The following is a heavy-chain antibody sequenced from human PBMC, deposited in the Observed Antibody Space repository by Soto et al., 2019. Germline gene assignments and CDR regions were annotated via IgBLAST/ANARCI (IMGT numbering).Heavy chain of an antibody. D-gene: IGHD3-10*01. CDR1: GFTFSDYA. CDR3: ARDREVVVHSYYFDH. Sequence: EVQLLDSGGGLIQPGGSLRLSCAASGFTFSDYAMSWVRQAPGKGLEWVSTINVRGDNTYYADSVKGRFTSSRDNSKNTLYLQMDSLSAEDTAVYYCARDREVVVHSYYFDHWGQGTLVTVSS. J-gene: IGHJ4*02. V-gene: IGHV3-23*01. CDR2: INVRGDNT.